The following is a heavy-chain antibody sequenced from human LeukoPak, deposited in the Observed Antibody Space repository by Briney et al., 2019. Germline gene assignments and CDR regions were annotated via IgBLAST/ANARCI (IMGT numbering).Heavy chain of an antibody. CDR1: GFTFSSYA. CDR3: ARDLQYYDSSDAFGY. Sequence: GGSLRLSCAASGFTFSSYAMSWVRQAPGKGLEWVSATSGSGGSTYYADSVKGRFTISRDNAKNSLYLQMNSLRAEDTAVYYCARDLQYYDSSDAFGYWGQGTLVTVSS. V-gene: IGHV3-23*01. D-gene: IGHD3-22*01. J-gene: IGHJ4*02. CDR2: TSGSGGST.